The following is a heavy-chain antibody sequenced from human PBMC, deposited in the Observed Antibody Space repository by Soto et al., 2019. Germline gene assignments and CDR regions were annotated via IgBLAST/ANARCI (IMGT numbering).Heavy chain of an antibody. Sequence: SETLSLTCTVSGGSISSYYWSWIRQPPGKGLEWIGYIYYSGSTNYNPSLKSRVTISVDTSKNQFSLKLSSVTAADTAVYYCARLSYDFWSGHYLFDYWGQGTLVTVSS. V-gene: IGHV4-59*01. CDR3: ARLSYDFWSGHYLFDY. CDR1: GGSISSYY. J-gene: IGHJ4*02. CDR2: IYYSGST. D-gene: IGHD3-3*01.